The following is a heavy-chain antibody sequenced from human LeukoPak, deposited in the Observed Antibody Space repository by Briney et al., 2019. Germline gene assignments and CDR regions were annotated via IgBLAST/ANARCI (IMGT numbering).Heavy chain of an antibody. CDR1: GFTFSSYW. CDR3: ARDEYQLPAPHYYYGMDV. V-gene: IGHV3-7*03. CDR2: IKQDGSEK. D-gene: IGHD2-2*01. J-gene: IGHJ6*04. Sequence: GGSLRLSCAASGFTFSSYWMSWVRQAPGKGLEWVANIKQDGSEKYYVDSVKGRFTISRDNAKNSLYLQMNSLRAEDTAVYYCARDEYQLPAPHYYYGMDVWGKGTTVTVSS.